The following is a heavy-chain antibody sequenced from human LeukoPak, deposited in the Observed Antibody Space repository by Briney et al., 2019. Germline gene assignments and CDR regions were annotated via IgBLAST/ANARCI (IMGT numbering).Heavy chain of an antibody. CDR2: ISYDGSDK. V-gene: IGHV3-30*03. J-gene: IGHJ3*02. CDR3: ARRSYCGGDCYGSDAFDI. D-gene: IGHD2-21*02. CDR1: GFTFSSYG. Sequence: PGGSLRLSCAASGFTFSSYGMHWVRRAPGKGLEWVAVISYDGSDKDYADSVKGRFTISRDNAKNSLYLQMNSLRAEDTAVYYCARRSYCGGDCYGSDAFDIWGQGTMVTVSS.